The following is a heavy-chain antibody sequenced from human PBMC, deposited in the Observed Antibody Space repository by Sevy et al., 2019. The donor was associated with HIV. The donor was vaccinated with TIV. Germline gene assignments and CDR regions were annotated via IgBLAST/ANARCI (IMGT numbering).Heavy chain of an antibody. CDR3: AGPTLTYSSGWSYYDS. CDR2: INYSGST. Sequence: ASETLSLTCTVSGASISSSGYYWGWIRQPPGKGLEWIASINYSGSTFYNPSLKSRVTISSDTSKNQFSLKLNSVTAADTAIYYCAGPTLTYSSGWSYYDSWGQGTVVTVSS. V-gene: IGHV4-39*01. CDR1: GASISSSGYY. J-gene: IGHJ4*02. D-gene: IGHD6-19*01.